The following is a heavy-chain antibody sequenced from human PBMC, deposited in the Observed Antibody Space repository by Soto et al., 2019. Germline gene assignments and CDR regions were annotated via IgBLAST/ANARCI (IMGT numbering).Heavy chain of an antibody. J-gene: IGHJ5*02. V-gene: IGHV4-31*03. Sequence: QVQLQESGPGLVKPSQTLSLTCTVSGGSISSGGYYWSWIRQHPGKGLEWIGYIYYSGSTYYNPSLKSRVTISVDTSKNQFSLKLSSVTAADTAVYYCARVALGYCSSTSCYAEGNGWLDPWGQGTLVTVSS. D-gene: IGHD2-2*01. CDR3: ARVALGYCSSTSCYAEGNGWLDP. CDR2: IYYSGST. CDR1: GGSISSGGYY.